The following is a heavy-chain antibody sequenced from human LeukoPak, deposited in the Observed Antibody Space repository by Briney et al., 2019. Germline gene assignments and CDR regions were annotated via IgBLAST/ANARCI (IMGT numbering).Heavy chain of an antibody. V-gene: IGHV3-49*04. CDR1: GFIFGDYN. CDR2: IRAKIHDGTT. D-gene: IGHD3-10*01. CDR3: SRGQKDPYGPEFDY. J-gene: IGHJ4*02. Sequence: PGQSLRLSCTTSGFIFGDYNMNWVRQAPGKGLEWVGYIRAKIHDGTTDFAASVKGRFTISRDDSKSIAHLQMTSLKSEDTAVYYCSRGQKDPYGPEFDYWGQGTLVTVSP.